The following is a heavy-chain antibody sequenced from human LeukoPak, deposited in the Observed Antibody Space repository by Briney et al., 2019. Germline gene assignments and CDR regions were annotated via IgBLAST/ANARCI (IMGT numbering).Heavy chain of an antibody. CDR3: ARGYCSSTSCYKQVGY. Sequence: SETLALICSVSCGYISSYYWSWSRQHPGEGLEWIGDIYYSGSTNYNPSLNSRVPISVDPSKHHCPLKLRSGTAADTAVCYCARGYCSSTSCYKQVGYWGQGTLVTVSS. CDR1: CGYISSYY. CDR2: IYYSGST. D-gene: IGHD2-2*02. J-gene: IGHJ4*02. V-gene: IGHV4-59*01.